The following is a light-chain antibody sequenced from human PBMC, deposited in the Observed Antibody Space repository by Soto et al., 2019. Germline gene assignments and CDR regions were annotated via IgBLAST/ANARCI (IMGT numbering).Light chain of an antibody. V-gene: IGKV3-20*01. Sequence: IVLTQSSGTLSLSPGESATLSCRASQPVTNNYVAWYQQIPGLSPRLLIFGAAYRATGIPDRFSGSGSGTDFTLTINRLEAEDSAVYYCQQYGDSPRTFGRGTKVDIK. J-gene: IGKJ1*01. CDR1: QPVTNNY. CDR2: GAA. CDR3: QQYGDSPRT.